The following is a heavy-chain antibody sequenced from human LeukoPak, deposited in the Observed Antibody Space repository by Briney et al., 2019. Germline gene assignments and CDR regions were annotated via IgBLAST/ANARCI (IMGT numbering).Heavy chain of an antibody. V-gene: IGHV4-59*01. CDR1: GGSISRYY. Sequence: PSETLSLTCTVSGGSISRYYWSWIRQPPGKGLEWIGYIYYSGSTNYNPSLKSRVTISVDTSKNQFSLKLSSVTAADTAVYYCARGLGRYYYYGMDVWGQGTTVTVSS. CDR3: ARGLGRYYYYGMDV. J-gene: IGHJ6*02. D-gene: IGHD5-12*01. CDR2: IYYSGST.